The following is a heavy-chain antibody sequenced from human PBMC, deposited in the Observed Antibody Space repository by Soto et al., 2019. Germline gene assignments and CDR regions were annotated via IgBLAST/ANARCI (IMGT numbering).Heavy chain of an antibody. CDR2: ISYDGSNK. D-gene: IGHD3-9*01. CDR1: GFTFSSYA. Sequence: RGSVRLSCAASGFTFSSYAMHWVRQAPGKGLEWVAVISYDGSNKYYADSVKGRFTISRDNSKNTLYLQMNSLRAEDTAVYYCARQRGYGILDYWGPGTLVTV. V-gene: IGHV3-30-3*01. J-gene: IGHJ4*02. CDR3: ARQRGYGILDY.